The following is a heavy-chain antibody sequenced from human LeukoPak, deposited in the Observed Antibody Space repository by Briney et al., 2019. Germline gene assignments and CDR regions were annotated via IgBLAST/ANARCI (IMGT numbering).Heavy chain of an antibody. Sequence: SETLSLTCTVSGGSISSSSYYWGGIRQPPGKGLEWIGSIYYSGSTYYNPSLKSRVTMSVDTSKNQFSLKLNSVTAADTAVYYCASQDYSSGWYYFDYWGQGTLVTVSS. D-gene: IGHD6-19*01. CDR1: GGSISSSSYY. CDR2: IYYSGST. J-gene: IGHJ4*02. CDR3: ASQDYSSGWYYFDY. V-gene: IGHV4-39*01.